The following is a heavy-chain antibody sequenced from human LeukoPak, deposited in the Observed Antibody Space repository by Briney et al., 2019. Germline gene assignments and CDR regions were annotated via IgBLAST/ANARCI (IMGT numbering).Heavy chain of an antibody. CDR2: IRSKANSYAT. CDR3: TRQDYGDYVAFDI. J-gene: IGHJ3*02. V-gene: IGHV3-73*01. CDR1: GFTFSGSA. Sequence: GRSLRLSCAASGFTFSGSAMHWVRQASGKGLEWVGRIRSKANSYATAYAASVKGRFTISRDDSKNTAYLQMNSLKTEDTAVYYCTRQDYGDYVAFDIWGQGTMVTVSS. D-gene: IGHD4-17*01.